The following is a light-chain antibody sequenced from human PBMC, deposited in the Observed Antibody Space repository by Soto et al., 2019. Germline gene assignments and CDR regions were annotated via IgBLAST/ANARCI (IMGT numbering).Light chain of an antibody. CDR1: SSDVGGYNY. J-gene: IGLJ1*01. Sequence: QSVLTQPASVSGSPGQSITIACTVTSSDVGGYNYVSWYQQHAGKAPKLMIYEVSNGPSGVSNRFSVSKSGNTAALTISGLQAEDEADYYCSSYTSSSSYVFGTETKVTVL. CDR2: EVS. V-gene: IGLV2-14*01. CDR3: SSYTSSSSYV.